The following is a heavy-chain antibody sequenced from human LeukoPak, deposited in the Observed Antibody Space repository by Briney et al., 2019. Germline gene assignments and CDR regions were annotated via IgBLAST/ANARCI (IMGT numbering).Heavy chain of an antibody. Sequence: GGSLRLSCAASGFTFSSYAMSWIRQAPGKGLEWVSYISSSGTTIYYADSVKGRFTISRDNAKNSLYLQMNSLRAEDTAVYYCARMYSSWYADYWGQGTLVTVSS. D-gene: IGHD6-13*01. J-gene: IGHJ4*02. CDR1: GFTFSSYA. V-gene: IGHV3-11*01. CDR2: ISSSGTTI. CDR3: ARMYSSWYADY.